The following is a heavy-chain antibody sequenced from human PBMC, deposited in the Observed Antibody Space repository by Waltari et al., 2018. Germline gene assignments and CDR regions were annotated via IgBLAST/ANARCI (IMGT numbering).Heavy chain of an antibody. CDR2: IYYSGST. CDR1: GGSISSYY. V-gene: IGHV4-59*01. J-gene: IGHJ4*02. D-gene: IGHD3-22*01. Sequence: QVQLQESGPGLVKPSETLSLTCTVSGGSISSYYWSWIRQPPGKGLEWIGYIYYSGSTTYNPSLKSRVTISVDTSKNQFSLKLSSVTAADTAVYYCARVPYYYDSSGYFDYWGQGTLVTVSS. CDR3: ARVPYYYDSSGYFDY.